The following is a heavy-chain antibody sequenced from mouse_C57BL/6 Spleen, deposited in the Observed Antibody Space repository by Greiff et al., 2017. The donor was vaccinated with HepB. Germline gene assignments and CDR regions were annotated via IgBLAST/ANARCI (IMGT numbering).Heavy chain of an antibody. J-gene: IGHJ3*01. CDR3: ARGGDYDGAWFAY. V-gene: IGHV3-1*01. Sequence: VQLKESGPGMVKPSQSLSLTCTVTGYSITSGYDWHWIRHFPGNKLEWMGYISYSGSTNYNPSLKSRISITHDTSKNQFFLKLISVTTEDTATYYCARGGDYDGAWFAYGGQGTLVTVSA. D-gene: IGHD2-4*01. CDR1: GYSITSGYD. CDR2: ISYSGST.